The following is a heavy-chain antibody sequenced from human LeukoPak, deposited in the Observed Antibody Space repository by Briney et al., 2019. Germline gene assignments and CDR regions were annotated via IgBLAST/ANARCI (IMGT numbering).Heavy chain of an antibody. V-gene: IGHV1-46*01. CDR1: GYTFTSYY. CDR3: AGGIDYGGNSHDAFDI. J-gene: IGHJ3*02. CDR2: INPSGGST. Sequence: ASVKVSCKASGYTFTSYYMHWVRQAPGQGLEWMGIINPSGGSTSYAQKFQGRVTMTRDMSTSTVYMELGSLRSEDTAVYYFAGGIDYGGNSHDAFDIWGQGTMVTVSS. D-gene: IGHD4-23*01.